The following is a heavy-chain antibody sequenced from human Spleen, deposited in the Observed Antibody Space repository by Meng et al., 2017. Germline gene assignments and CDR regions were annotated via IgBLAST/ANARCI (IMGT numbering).Heavy chain of an antibody. D-gene: IGHD2-2*01. CDR2: ISGSGGST. V-gene: IGHV3-23*01. J-gene: IGHJ4*02. CDR1: GFTFSSYT. Sequence: GESLKISCAASGFTFSSYTVSWVRQAPGKGLEWVSAISGSGGSTYYADSVKGRFTISRDNSKDTLYLQMNSLRADDTAVYYCAKGGRRIQNVVPAAMVGYWGQGTLVTVSS. CDR3: AKGGRRIQNVVPAAMVGY.